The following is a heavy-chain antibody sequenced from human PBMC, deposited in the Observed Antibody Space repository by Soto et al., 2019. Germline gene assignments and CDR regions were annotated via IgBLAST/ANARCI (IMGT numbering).Heavy chain of an antibody. D-gene: IGHD3-22*01. CDR1: GFTFSSYA. CDR3: ANSDSSGFDAFDI. CDR2: ISSNGGST. Sequence: GGSLRLSCSASGFTFSSYAMHWVRQAPGKGLEYVSAISSNGGSTYYADSVKGRFTISRDNSKNTLYLQMSSLRAEDTAVYYCANSDSSGFDAFDIWGQGTMVTV. J-gene: IGHJ3*02. V-gene: IGHV3-64D*06.